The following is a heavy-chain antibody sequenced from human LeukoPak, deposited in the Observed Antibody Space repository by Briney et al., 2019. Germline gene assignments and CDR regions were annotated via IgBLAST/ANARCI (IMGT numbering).Heavy chain of an antibody. CDR1: GIAFSNAW. Sequence: GGSLRLSCAASGIAFSNAWMTWVRQAAGKGLEWVSSISSSSSYIYYADSVKGRFTISRDNAKNSLYLQMNSLRAEDTAVYYCARDQDKIAAAGTGSGYWGQGTLVTVSS. D-gene: IGHD6-13*01. V-gene: IGHV3-21*01. CDR3: ARDQDKIAAAGTGSGY. CDR2: ISSSSSYI. J-gene: IGHJ4*02.